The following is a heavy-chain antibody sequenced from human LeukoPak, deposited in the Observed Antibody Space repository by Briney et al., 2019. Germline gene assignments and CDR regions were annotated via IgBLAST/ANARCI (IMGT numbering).Heavy chain of an antibody. D-gene: IGHD1-26*01. Sequence: ASVKDSCKASGYTFTSYYMHWVRQAPGQGLEWMGIINPSGGSTSYAQKFQGRVTMTRDMSTSTVYMELSSLRSEDTAVYYCARDDYSGSYCYWGQGTLVTVSS. J-gene: IGHJ4*02. CDR1: GYTFTSYY. CDR2: INPSGGST. CDR3: ARDDYSGSYCY. V-gene: IGHV1-46*01.